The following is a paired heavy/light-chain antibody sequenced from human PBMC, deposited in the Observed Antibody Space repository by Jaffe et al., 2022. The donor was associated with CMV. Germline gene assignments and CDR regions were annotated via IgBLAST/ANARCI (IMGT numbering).Heavy chain of an antibody. Sequence: QVQLQESGPGLVKPSETLSLTCTVSGGSISSYYWSWIRQPPGKGLEWIGYIYYSGSTNYNPSLKSRVTISVDTSKNQFSLKLSSVTAADTAVYYCARATSSSWEKYYYYYYMDVWGKGTTVTVSS. J-gene: IGHJ6*03. CDR3: ARATSSSWEKYYYYYYMDV. D-gene: IGHD6-13*01. CDR1: GGSISSYY. V-gene: IGHV4-59*08. CDR2: IYYSGST.
Light chain of an antibody. CDR1: SSDVGGYNY. CDR3: SSYAGSNNCVV. V-gene: IGLV2-8*01. CDR2: EVS. J-gene: IGLJ2*01. Sequence: QSALTQPPSASGSPGQSVTISCTGTSSDVGGYNYVSWYQQHPGKAPKLMIYEVSKRPSGVPDRFSGSKSGNTASLTVSGLQAEDEADYYCSSYAGSNNCVVFGGGTKLTVL.